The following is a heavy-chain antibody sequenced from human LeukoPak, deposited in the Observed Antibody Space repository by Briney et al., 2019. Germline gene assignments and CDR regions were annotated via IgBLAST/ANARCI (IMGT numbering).Heavy chain of an antibody. J-gene: IGHJ3*02. CDR2: TYHSDYT. Sequence: NPSGTLSLTCTVSGDSITSSHWWSWIRQSPRKGLEWIGNTYHSDYTNYNPSLKGRATISVDKSKNQLSLKVISVTAADTAMYYCARDSKSTADAFDIWGQGTMVTVSS. V-gene: IGHV4-4*02. CDR1: GDSITSSHW. CDR3: ARDSKSTADAFDI. D-gene: IGHD5/OR15-5a*01.